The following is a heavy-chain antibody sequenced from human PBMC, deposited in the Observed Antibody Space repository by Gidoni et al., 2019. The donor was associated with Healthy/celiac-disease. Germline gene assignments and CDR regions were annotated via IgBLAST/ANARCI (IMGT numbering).Heavy chain of an antibody. CDR1: GYTFISYW. CDR2: IYPDDSDT. CDR3: ARRYCSSTSCYTGSFDV. Sequence: EVQLVQSGAEVKKPGESLKISCKGSGYTFISYWIGWVRQMPGRGLELMGTIYPDDSDTRYRPSFQGQFTISADKSISTAYLQWSSLKASDTSMYYCARRYCSSTSCYTGSFDVWGQGTMVTVSS. J-gene: IGHJ3*01. V-gene: IGHV5-51*03. D-gene: IGHD2-2*02.